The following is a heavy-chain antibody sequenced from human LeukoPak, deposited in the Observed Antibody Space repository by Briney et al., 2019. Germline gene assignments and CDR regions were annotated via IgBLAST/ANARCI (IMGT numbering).Heavy chain of an antibody. D-gene: IGHD6-13*01. CDR1: GYSFTSDW. CDR3: ARWGQQLVGDY. J-gene: IGHJ4*02. CDR2: IYPGDSDT. Sequence: GESLKISCKGSGYSFTSDWIGWVRQMAGKFLEWMWTIYPGDSDTRYSPSFQGQVTLSADKSISTAYLQWSSLKASDTAMYYCARWGQQLVGDYWGQGTLVTVSS. V-gene: IGHV5-51*01.